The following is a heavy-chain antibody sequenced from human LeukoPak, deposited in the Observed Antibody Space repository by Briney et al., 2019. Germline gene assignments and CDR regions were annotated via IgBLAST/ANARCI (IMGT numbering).Heavy chain of an antibody. V-gene: IGHV4-34*01. CDR1: GGSFSGYY. CDR2: INHSGST. J-gene: IGHJ4*02. D-gene: IGHD6-13*01. CDR3: ARGRGIAAARFDY. Sequence: SETLSLTCAVYGGSFSGYYWSWIRHPQAPGLEWIGEINHSGSTNYNPSLKSRVTISVDTSKNQFSLKLSSVTAADTAVYYCARGRGIAAARFDYWGQGTLVTVSS.